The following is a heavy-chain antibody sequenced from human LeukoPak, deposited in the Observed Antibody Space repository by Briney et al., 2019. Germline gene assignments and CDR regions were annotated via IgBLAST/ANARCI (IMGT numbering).Heavy chain of an antibody. J-gene: IGHJ5*02. CDR2: IYYTGTT. CDR3: VRGAGTTVRGVFSWFDP. V-gene: IGHV4-59*01. Sequence: PSETLSLTCAVSGASLSFYYWSWIRQPPGKGLEWIGYIYYTGTTNYNPSLKSRVTMSVDKSKNHFSLNLKSVTAADTAVYYCVRGAGTTVRGVFSWFDPWGQGTLVTVSS. CDR1: GASLSFYY. D-gene: IGHD3-10*01.